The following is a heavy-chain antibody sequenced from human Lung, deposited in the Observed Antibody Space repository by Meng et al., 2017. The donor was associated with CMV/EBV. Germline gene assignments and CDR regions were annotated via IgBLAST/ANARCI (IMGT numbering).Heavy chain of an antibody. Sequence: GSLRLSCTVSNYSISSGHYWGWLRQPPGKGLEWIGSIYHSGSAYYNPALKSRVTLSVDTSKNQFSLRLRSVTAADTAVYYCARVGPYYDVLTGSCRHQYFDYWGQGTLVTVSS. V-gene: IGHV4-38-2*02. CDR1: NYSISSGHY. CDR2: IYHSGSA. D-gene: IGHD3-9*01. J-gene: IGHJ4*02. CDR3: ARVGPYYDVLTGSCRHQYFDY.